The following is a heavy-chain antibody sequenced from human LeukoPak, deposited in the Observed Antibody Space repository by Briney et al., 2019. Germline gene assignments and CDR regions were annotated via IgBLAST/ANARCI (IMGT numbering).Heavy chain of an antibody. Sequence: SETLSLTCTVSGGSISSSSYYWGWIRQPPGKGLEWIGSIYYSGTTNYNPSLKSRVTISVDTSKNQFSLKLSSVTAADTAVYYCVRHGQTSQANWGGHDAFAIWGQGTLVTVSS. D-gene: IGHD7-27*01. CDR3: VRHGQTSQANWGGHDAFAI. V-gene: IGHV4-39*01. CDR1: GGSISSSSYY. CDR2: IYYSGTT. J-gene: IGHJ3*02.